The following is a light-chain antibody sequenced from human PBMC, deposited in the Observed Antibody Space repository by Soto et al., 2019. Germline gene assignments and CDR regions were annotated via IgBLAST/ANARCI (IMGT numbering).Light chain of an antibody. CDR2: DVS. V-gene: IGLV2-14*01. CDR1: NSDVGGYNY. J-gene: IGLJ1*01. Sequence: QSVLTQPASVSGSPGQSITISCTGSNSDVGGYNYVSWYQQHPGKAPKLMIYDVSNRPSGVSNRFSGSKSGNTASLTISGLQAEDEAVFYCSSYTSRSTFVFRSGTKVTVL. CDR3: SSYTSRSTFV.